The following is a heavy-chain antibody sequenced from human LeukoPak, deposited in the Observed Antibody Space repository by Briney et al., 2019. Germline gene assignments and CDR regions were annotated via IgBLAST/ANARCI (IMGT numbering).Heavy chain of an antibody. Sequence: SETLSLTCAVYGGSFSGYYWSWIRQPPGKGLEWIGEINHSGSTNYNPSLKSRVTISVDTSKNQFSLKLSSVTAADTAVYYCARMSARGALYMDVWGKGTTVTVSS. J-gene: IGHJ6*03. D-gene: IGHD3-10*01. CDR1: GGSFSGYY. CDR3: ARMSARGALYMDV. CDR2: INHSGST. V-gene: IGHV4-34*01.